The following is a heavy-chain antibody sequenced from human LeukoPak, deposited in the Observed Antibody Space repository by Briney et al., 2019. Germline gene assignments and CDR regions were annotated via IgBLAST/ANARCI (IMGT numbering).Heavy chain of an antibody. J-gene: IGHJ6*03. Sequence: GGSLRLSCAASGFTFSDYYMSWVRQAPGKGLEWVSYISHSGSTMYYADSVKLRFTVSRHTAKNSLYLQMNSLRAGDTAVYYCARDSIVRGNIGNDMDVWGKGTTVTVSS. CDR2: ISHSGSTM. D-gene: IGHD2-8*01. V-gene: IGHV3-11*01. CDR3: ARDSIVRGNIGNDMDV. CDR1: GFTFSDYY.